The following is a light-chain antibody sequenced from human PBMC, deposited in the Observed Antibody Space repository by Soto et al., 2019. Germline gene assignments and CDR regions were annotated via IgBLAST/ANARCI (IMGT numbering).Light chain of an antibody. Sequence: EIVLTQSPGILSLSPGERATLSCRASQSVSSSYLAWYQQKPGQAPRLLIYGASSRAPGIPDRFSGSGSGTDFTLTISRLEPEDFAVYYCQQYGTSPPTWTFGQGTKVEIK. CDR3: QQYGTSPPTWT. V-gene: IGKV3-20*01. CDR1: QSVSSSY. J-gene: IGKJ1*01. CDR2: GAS.